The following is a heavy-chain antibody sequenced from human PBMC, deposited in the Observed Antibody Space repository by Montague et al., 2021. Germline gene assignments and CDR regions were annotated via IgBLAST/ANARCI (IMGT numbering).Heavy chain of an antibody. CDR3: AREVAPGSVRNSVDY. Sequence: SLRLSCAASDFPFSTYAMHWVRQAPGKGLEWVAAICYDGSNKFYADSVKGRFTISRDNSKNTLYLQMNNLRAEDTAVYYCAREVAPGSVRNSVDYWGQGTLVTVSS. V-gene: IGHV3-33*01. D-gene: IGHD3-10*01. CDR2: ICYDGSNK. J-gene: IGHJ4*02. CDR1: DFPFSTYA.